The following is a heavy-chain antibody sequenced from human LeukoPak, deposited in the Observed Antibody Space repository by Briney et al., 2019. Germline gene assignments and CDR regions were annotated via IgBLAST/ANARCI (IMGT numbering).Heavy chain of an antibody. CDR3: ARDGYNYYMDV. J-gene: IGHJ6*03. V-gene: IGHV3-74*01. CDR2: INTDGSST. Sequence: GGSLRLSCAASGFTFSSYWMHWVRQAPEKGLVWVSRINTDGSSTSYADSVKGRFTISRGNAKNTLYLQMNSLRAEDTAVYYCARDGYNYYMDVWGKGTTVTVS. CDR1: GFTFSSYW.